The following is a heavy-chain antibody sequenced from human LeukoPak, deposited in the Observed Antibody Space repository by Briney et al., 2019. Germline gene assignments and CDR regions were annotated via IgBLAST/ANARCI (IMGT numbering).Heavy chain of an antibody. CDR3: ARGEPQRGMQLRIFDY. J-gene: IGHJ4*02. CDR2: INHSGST. Sequence: SETLSLTCAVYGGSFSGFYWSWIRKPPGKGLQWIGEINHSGSTNYNPSLKSRVTISIDTSKNQFSLKLSSVTAADTAVYYCARGEPQRGMQLRIFDYWGQGTLVTVSS. D-gene: IGHD3-16*01. CDR1: GGSFSGFY. V-gene: IGHV4-34*01.